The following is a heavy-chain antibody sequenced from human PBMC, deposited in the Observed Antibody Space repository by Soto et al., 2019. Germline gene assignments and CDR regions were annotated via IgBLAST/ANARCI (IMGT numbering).Heavy chain of an antibody. CDR2: IYHSGDT. Sequence: ETLALTCAASGYSITNGYYWGWIRQPPGKGLEWIGSIYHSGDTYYNPSLKSRVTLSIGTSKNQFSLKLRSVTAADTAMYYCARVKLAGRGSFHDWGQGTLVTVSS. CDR1: GYSITNGYY. D-gene: IGHD3-3*02. CDR3: ARVKLAGRGSFHD. V-gene: IGHV4-38-2*01. J-gene: IGHJ4*02.